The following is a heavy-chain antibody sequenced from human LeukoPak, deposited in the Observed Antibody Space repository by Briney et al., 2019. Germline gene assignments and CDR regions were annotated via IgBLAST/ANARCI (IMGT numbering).Heavy chain of an antibody. D-gene: IGHD5-12*01. Sequence: PGGSLRLSCAASGFTFSSYGMHWVRQAPGKGLEWVAVISYDGSNKYYADSVKGRFTISRDNSKNTLYLQMNSLRAEDTAVYYCARGGFGVSGYDYAYYYYGMDVWGQGTTVTVSS. V-gene: IGHV3-30*03. CDR2: ISYDGSNK. CDR3: ARGGFGVSGYDYAYYYYGMDV. CDR1: GFTFSSYG. J-gene: IGHJ6*02.